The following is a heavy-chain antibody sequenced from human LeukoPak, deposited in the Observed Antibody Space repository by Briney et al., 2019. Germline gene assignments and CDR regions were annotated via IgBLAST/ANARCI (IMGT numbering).Heavy chain of an antibody. Sequence: GASVKVSCKASGYTFTSYHMHWVRQAPGQGLEWMGIINPSGGSTSYAQKFQGRVTMTRDTSTSTVYMELSSLRSEDTAVYYCAGVREWELLKGNWFDPWGQGTLVTVSS. CDR1: GYTFTSYH. CDR2: INPSGGST. D-gene: IGHD1-26*01. V-gene: IGHV1-46*03. J-gene: IGHJ5*02. CDR3: AGVREWELLKGNWFDP.